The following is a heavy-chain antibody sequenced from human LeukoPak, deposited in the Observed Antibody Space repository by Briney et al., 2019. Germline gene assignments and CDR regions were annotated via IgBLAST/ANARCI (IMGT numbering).Heavy chain of an antibody. J-gene: IGHJ3*02. Sequence: SVKVSCKASGGTFSSYAISWVRQAPGQGLEWMGGIIPIFGTANYAQKFQGRVTITADKSTSTAYTELSSLRSEDTAVYYCASQDCSGGSCYCDAFDIWGQGTMVTVSS. D-gene: IGHD2-15*01. V-gene: IGHV1-69*06. CDR2: IIPIFGTA. CDR3: ASQDCSGGSCYCDAFDI. CDR1: GGTFSSYA.